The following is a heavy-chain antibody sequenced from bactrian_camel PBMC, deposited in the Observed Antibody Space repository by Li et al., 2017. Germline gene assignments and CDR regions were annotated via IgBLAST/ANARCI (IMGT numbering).Heavy chain of an antibody. CDR2: IASDGET. V-gene: IGHV3S6*01. J-gene: IGHJ4*01. D-gene: IGHD2*01. CDR3: AASCSGGYWSFKY. Sequence: VQLVESGGGSVQAGGSPRLSCVASEETRRRVYCMGWFRQAPGKEREGVSSIASDGETSYSDSVKGRFILSKDSATNTLYLQMNSLKPEDTAMYYCAASCSGGYWSFKYRGQGTQVTVS. CDR1: EETRRRVYC.